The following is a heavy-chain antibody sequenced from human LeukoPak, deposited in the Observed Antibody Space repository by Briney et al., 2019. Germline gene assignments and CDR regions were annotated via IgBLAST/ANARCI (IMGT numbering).Heavy chain of an antibody. CDR1: GYRFTVYY. J-gene: IGHJ5*02. V-gene: IGHV1-2*02. CDR3: ARSSTYWDPFDL. D-gene: IGHD2-8*02. CDR2: MNPHSSGA. Sequence: ASVTVSCKASGYRFTVYYVQWVRQAPGQGLEWMGWMNPHSSGASYAQKFQGRITMTRDSSINTAFMELRSLRSDDTAKYYCARSSTYWDPFDLWGQGTLVTVSS.